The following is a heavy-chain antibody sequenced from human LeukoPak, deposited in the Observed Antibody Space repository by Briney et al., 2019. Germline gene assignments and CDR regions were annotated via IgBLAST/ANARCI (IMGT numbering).Heavy chain of an antibody. Sequence: GASVKVSCKASGYSFTAYYMHWVRQAPGQGLEWMGWINPNSGGTNYAQKFQGRVTMTRDTSITTAYMEMSRLRSEDTAVYYCARAYGSGSYWFDPWGQGTLVTVSS. CDR1: GYSFTAYY. J-gene: IGHJ5*02. V-gene: IGHV1-2*02. D-gene: IGHD3-10*01. CDR3: ARAYGSGSYWFDP. CDR2: INPNSGGT.